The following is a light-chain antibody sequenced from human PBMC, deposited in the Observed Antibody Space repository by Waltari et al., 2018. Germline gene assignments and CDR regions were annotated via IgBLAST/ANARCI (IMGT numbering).Light chain of an antibody. Sequence: QSALTQPASVSGSPGQSITISCTGTSRDVGGYNYVSWYQQHPGKAPKLMIYEVSNRPEGVSNRFSGSKSGNTASLTIAGLQAEDEAAYYCSSYTSSSTYVFGTWTNVTVL. V-gene: IGLV2-14*01. CDR3: SSYTSSSTYV. CDR1: SRDVGGYNY. J-gene: IGLJ1*01. CDR2: EVS.